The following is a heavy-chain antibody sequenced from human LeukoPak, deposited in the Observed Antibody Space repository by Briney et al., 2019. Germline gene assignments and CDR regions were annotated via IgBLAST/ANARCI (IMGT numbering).Heavy chain of an antibody. Sequence: GGSLRLSCAVSGFTFRSYAMSWVRQTPGKGLEWVSVVDGTDGSPYYADSVKGRFTISRDNSKNTIYLQMNSLRAEDTALYYCAKMNYDFWSGYYRALAFDYWGQGTLVTVSS. CDR1: GFTFRSYA. J-gene: IGHJ4*02. CDR3: AKMNYDFWSGYYRALAFDY. V-gene: IGHV3-23*01. CDR2: VDGTDGSP. D-gene: IGHD3-3*01.